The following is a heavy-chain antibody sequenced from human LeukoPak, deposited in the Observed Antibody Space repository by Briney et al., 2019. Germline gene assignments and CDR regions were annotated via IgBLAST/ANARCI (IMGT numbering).Heavy chain of an antibody. CDR2: IIPILGIA. Sequence: VASVKVSCKASGGTFSSYAISWVRQAPGQGLEWMGRIIPILGIANYAQELQGRVTITADESTSTAYMELSSLRSEDTAVYYCARVLGGYYPYYYYMDVWGKGTTVTVSS. J-gene: IGHJ6*03. V-gene: IGHV1-69*04. CDR3: ARVLGGYYPYYYYMDV. CDR1: GGTFSSYA. D-gene: IGHD3-22*01.